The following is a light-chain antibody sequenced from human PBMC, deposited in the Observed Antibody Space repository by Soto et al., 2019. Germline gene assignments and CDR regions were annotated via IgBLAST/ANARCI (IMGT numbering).Light chain of an antibody. J-gene: IGLJ3*02. CDR3: QSYDSSLSGWV. V-gene: IGLV1-40*01. CDR1: SSNIGAGFH. Sequence: QSVLTQPPSVSGAPGQRVTISCTGSSSNIGAGFHVHWYQQLPGTAPKLLINGPSGVADRFSGSKSGTSASLAITGLQPEDEADYYCQSYDSSLSGWVFGGGTKLTVL.